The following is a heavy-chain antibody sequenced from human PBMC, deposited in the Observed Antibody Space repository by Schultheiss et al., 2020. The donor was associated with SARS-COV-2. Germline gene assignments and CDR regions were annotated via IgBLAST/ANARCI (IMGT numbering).Heavy chain of an antibody. D-gene: IGHD6-13*01. CDR3: ARVAFVAAAGIDY. V-gene: IGHV4-39*01. CDR2: IYYSGST. J-gene: IGHJ4*02. Sequence: SETLSLTCTVSGGSISSSSYYWGWIRQPPGKGLEWIGSIYYSGSTYYNPSLKSRVTISVDTSKNQFSLKLSSVTAADTAVYYCARVAFVAAAGIDYWGQGTLVTVSS. CDR1: GGSISSSSYY.